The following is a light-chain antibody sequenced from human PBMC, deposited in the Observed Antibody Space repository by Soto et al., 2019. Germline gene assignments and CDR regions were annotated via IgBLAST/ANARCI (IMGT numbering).Light chain of an antibody. V-gene: IGLV1-40*01. CDR2: GNN. Sequence: QSVLTQPPSVSGAPGQRVTISCIGSNSNFGAGYDVHWYKQLPGAAPKLVIHGNNNRPSGVPDRFSGSKSGTSASLAITGLQADDEADYFCQSYDTGLSALVFGTGPKLTVL. CDR3: QSYDTGLSALV. J-gene: IGLJ1*01. CDR1: NSNFGAGYD.